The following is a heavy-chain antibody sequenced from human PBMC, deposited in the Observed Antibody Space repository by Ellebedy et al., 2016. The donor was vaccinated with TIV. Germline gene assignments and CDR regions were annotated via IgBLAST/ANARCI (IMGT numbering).Heavy chain of an antibody. CDR2: INPSGST. CDR1: GGSFSGYY. Sequence: MPSETLSLTCAVYGGSFSGYYWSWIRQPPGKGLEWIGEINPSGSTNYNPSLKSRVTVSVDTSKNQFSLKLSSVTAADTAVYYCARVRVYSSSWYEDYWGQGTLVTVSS. CDR3: ARVRVYSSSWYEDY. D-gene: IGHD6-13*01. J-gene: IGHJ4*02. V-gene: IGHV4-34*01.